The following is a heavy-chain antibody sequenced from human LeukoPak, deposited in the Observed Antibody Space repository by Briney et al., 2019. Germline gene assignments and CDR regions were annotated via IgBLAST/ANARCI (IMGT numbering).Heavy chain of an antibody. V-gene: IGHV4-61*02. J-gene: IGHJ3*02. D-gene: IGHD4-23*01. CDR2: IHTSGST. Sequence: SETLSLTCTVSGASISIISYYWSWIRQPAGKGLEWIGRIHTSGSTNYNPSLKSRVTMSVDTSKNQFSLKLSSVTAADTAVYYCARDTVDDAFDIWGQGTMVTVSS. CDR3: ARDTVDDAFDI. CDR1: GASISIISYY.